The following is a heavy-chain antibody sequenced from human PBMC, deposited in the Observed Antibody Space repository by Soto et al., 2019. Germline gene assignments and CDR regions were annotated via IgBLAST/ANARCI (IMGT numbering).Heavy chain of an antibody. D-gene: IGHD5-18*01. CDR1: GFTFSSYA. V-gene: IGHV3-23*01. J-gene: IGHJ4*02. Sequence: TGGSLRLSCAASGFTFSSYAISWVRQAPGKGLEWVSTISVSDGRTYSTDSVKGRFTISRDNSRNTAYLQMNSLRVEDTAVYYCAKGVSQYTPLALFDYWGRGTLVTVS. CDR3: AKGVSQYTPLALFDY. CDR2: ISVSDGRT.